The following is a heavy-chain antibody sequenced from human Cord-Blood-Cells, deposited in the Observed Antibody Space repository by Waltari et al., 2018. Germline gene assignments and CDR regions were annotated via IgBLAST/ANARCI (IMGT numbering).Heavy chain of an antibody. CDR2: ISGSGGST. V-gene: IGHV3-23*01. CDR3: AKVIVVVPAAISDFDY. J-gene: IGHJ4*02. CDR1: GFTFSSYA. D-gene: IGHD2-2*02. Sequence: EVQLLASGGGLVQPGGSLRLSCAGSGFTFSSYAMRWVRQAPGKGLEWVSAISGSGGSTYYEDSVKGRFTISRDNSKNTLYLQMNSLRAEDTAVYYCAKVIVVVPAAISDFDYWGQGTLVTVSS.